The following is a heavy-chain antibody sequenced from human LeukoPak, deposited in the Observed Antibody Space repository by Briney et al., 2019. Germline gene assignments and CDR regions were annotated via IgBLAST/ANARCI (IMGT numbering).Heavy chain of an antibody. D-gene: IGHD6-13*01. CDR3: ATERGGSSWYVNWFDP. V-gene: IGHV3-23*01. J-gene: IGHJ5*02. CDR2: ISGSGGST. CDR1: GFTFSSYA. Sequence: GGSLRLSCAASGFTFSSYAMSWVRQAPGKGLEWVSAISGSGGSTYYADSVKGRFTISRDNSKNTLYLQMNSLRAEDTAVYYCATERGGSSWYVNWFDPWGQGTLVTVSS.